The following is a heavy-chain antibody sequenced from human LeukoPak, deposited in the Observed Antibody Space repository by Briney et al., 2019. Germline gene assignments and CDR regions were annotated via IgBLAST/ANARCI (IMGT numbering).Heavy chain of an antibody. CDR3: ARGLGGYYYYMGV. J-gene: IGHJ6*03. V-gene: IGHV4-59*01. D-gene: IGHD3-16*01. Sequence: SSETLSLTCTVSGGSISSYYWSWIRQPPGKGLEWIGYIYYSGSTNYNPSLKSRVTISVDTSKNQFSLKLSSVTAADTAVYYCARGLGGYYYYMGVWGKGTTVTVSS. CDR2: IYYSGST. CDR1: GGSISSYY.